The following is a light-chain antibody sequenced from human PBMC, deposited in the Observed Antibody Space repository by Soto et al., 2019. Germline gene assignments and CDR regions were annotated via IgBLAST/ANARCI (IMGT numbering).Light chain of an antibody. CDR2: DVS. Sequence: QSALTQPASVSGSPGQSITISCSGTSSDIGAYNYVSWYQQHPGKAPKLMIYDVSNRPSGVSNRFSGSKSGHTASLTISGLQPEDEADYYCSSYTSSSTVVFGGGTKLTVL. J-gene: IGLJ2*01. CDR1: SSDIGAYNY. V-gene: IGLV2-14*01. CDR3: SSYTSSSTVV.